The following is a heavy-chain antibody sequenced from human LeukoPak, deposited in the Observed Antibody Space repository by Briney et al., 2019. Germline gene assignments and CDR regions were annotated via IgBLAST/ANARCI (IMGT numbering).Heavy chain of an antibody. D-gene: IGHD6-13*01. CDR1: GFTFSSYE. CDR2: ISSSGSTI. V-gene: IGHV3-48*03. CDR3: AREGVAAAAVYFDY. Sequence: PGGSLRLSCAASGFTFSSYEMNWVRQAPGKGLEWVSYISSSGSTIYYADSVKGRFTISRDNAKNSLYLQMNSLRAEDTAVYYCAREGVAAAAVYFDYWGQGTLVTVSS. J-gene: IGHJ4*02.